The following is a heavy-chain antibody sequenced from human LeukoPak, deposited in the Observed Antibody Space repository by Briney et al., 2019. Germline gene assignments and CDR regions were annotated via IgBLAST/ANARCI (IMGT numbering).Heavy chain of an antibody. D-gene: IGHD3-3*01. CDR1: GGTFSSYA. CDR2: IIPIFGTA. V-gene: IGHV1-69*05. J-gene: IGHJ6*03. Sequence: SVKVSCKASGGTFSSYAISWVRQAPGQGLGWMGGIIPIFGTANYAQKFQGRVTITTDESTSTACMELSSLRSEDTAVYYCARGATIFGSMDVWGKGTTVTVSS. CDR3: ARGATIFGSMDV.